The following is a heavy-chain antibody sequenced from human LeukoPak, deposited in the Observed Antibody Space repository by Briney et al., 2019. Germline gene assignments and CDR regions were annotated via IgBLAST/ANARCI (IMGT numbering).Heavy chain of an antibody. CDR3: AKAHPGFDY. V-gene: IGHV3-21*01. CDR2: IGSSSTFI. CDR1: GFTFSSYS. J-gene: IGHJ4*02. Sequence: GGSLRPSCAASGFTFSSYSMNWVRQAPGKGLEWVSSIGSSSTFIYYADSVKGRFTISRDNAKNSLFLQMNSLRADDTAVYYCAKAHPGFDYWGQGTLVTVSS.